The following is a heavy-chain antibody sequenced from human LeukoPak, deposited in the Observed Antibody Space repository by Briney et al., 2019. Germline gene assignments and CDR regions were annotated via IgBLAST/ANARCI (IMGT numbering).Heavy chain of an antibody. J-gene: IGHJ5*02. Sequence: GGSLRLSCAASGFTVSSNYMSWVRQAPGKGLEWVSSISSSSIYIYYADSLKGRFTISRDNARNSLYLQMNSLRAEDTAVYYCARCPDHTAMVDNWFDPWGQGTLVTVSS. CDR1: GFTVSSNY. CDR2: ISSSSIYI. CDR3: ARCPDHTAMVDNWFDP. V-gene: IGHV3-21*04. D-gene: IGHD5-18*01.